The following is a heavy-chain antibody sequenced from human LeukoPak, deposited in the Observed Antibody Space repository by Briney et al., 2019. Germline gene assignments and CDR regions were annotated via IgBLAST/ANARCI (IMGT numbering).Heavy chain of an antibody. J-gene: IGHJ4*02. Sequence: GGSLRLSCVASGFTFSSYWMHWVRQAPGKGLVWVSRINSDGSSTSYADSVKGRFTISRDNAKNTLYLQINSLRAEDTAVYYCARFYCSSTSCLEDYWGQGTLVTVSS. CDR3: ARFYCSSTSCLEDY. CDR2: INSDGSST. D-gene: IGHD2-2*01. CDR1: GFTFSSYW. V-gene: IGHV3-74*01.